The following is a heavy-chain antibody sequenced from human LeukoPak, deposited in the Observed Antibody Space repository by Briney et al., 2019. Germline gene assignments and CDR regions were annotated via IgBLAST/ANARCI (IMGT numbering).Heavy chain of an antibody. V-gene: IGHV3-23*01. Sequence: GGSLRLSCAASGFTLNTYSMNWARQAPGKGLEWVSTISDSGGGTYYADSVKGRFTISRDNSKNTLYLQMNSLRADDTAVYYCDGADFWGQGTLVTVSS. CDR3: DGADF. CDR2: ISDSGGGT. J-gene: IGHJ4*02. CDR1: GFTLNTYS.